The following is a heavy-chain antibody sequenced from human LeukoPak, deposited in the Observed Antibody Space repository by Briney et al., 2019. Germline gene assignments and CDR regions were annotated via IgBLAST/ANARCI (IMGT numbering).Heavy chain of an antibody. D-gene: IGHD3-10*01. J-gene: IGHJ4*02. CDR1: GFTFSSHG. CDR2: IWYDGSNK. Sequence: PGRSLRLSCAASGFTFSSHGMHWVRQAPGKGLEWVAVIWYDGSNKFYADSVRGRFTISRDNSKNTLYVQMNSLRAEDTAVYYCVKDQVLRGSGSYGDYWGQGTLVTVSS. V-gene: IGHV3-33*06. CDR3: VKDQVLRGSGSYGDY.